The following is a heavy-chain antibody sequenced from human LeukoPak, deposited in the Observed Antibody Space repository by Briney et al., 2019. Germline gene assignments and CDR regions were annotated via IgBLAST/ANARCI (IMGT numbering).Heavy chain of an antibody. CDR1: AFTFRNYG. J-gene: IGHJ4*02. CDR3: ARDSSMLRGPLVIYYFDF. V-gene: IGHV3-30*02. CDR2: IRYDGGNK. Sequence: PGGSLRLSCAASAFTFRNYGMHWVRQAPGKGLEGVAFIRYDGGNKNYADSVKGRFTISRDNPKNTLYLQMNSLRAEDTAVYYCARDSSMLRGPLVIYYFDFWGQGTLVTVAS. D-gene: IGHD3-10*01.